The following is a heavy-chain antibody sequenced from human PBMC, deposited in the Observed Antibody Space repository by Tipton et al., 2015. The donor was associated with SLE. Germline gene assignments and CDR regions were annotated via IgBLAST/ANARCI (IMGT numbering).Heavy chain of an antibody. V-gene: IGHV4-61*09. Sequence: TLSLTCTVSGCSISSGSYYWSWIRQPAGKGLEWIGYIYTSGSTNYNPSLKSRVTISVDTSKNQFSLKLSSVTAADTAVYYCASYSGSGGYWGQGTLVTVSS. CDR3: ASYSGSGGY. D-gene: IGHD1-26*01. J-gene: IGHJ4*02. CDR2: IYTSGST. CDR1: GCSISSGSYY.